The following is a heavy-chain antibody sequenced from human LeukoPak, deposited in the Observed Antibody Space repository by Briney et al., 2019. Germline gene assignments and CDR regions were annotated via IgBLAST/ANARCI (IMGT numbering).Heavy chain of an antibody. CDR2: IYGSGYN. D-gene: IGHD6-19*01. V-gene: IGHV4-59*02. Sequence: GSLRLSCAASGFTVSSNYMSWVRQPPGKGLEWIGYIYGSGYNNYNPTLKSRVTMSIDTSKNHFSLKLTSVTAADTATYYCARETSLAGFASGLGFNYWGQGILVTVSS. J-gene: IGHJ4*02. CDR1: GFTVSSNY. CDR3: ARETSLAGFASGLGFNY.